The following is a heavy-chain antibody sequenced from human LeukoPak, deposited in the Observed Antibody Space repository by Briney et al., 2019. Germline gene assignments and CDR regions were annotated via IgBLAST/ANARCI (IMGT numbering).Heavy chain of an antibody. J-gene: IGHJ5*02. D-gene: IGHD3-10*01. V-gene: IGHV3-30-3*01. CDR2: ISYDGSNK. CDR3: ARDKLWFGELFKGDWIDP. Sequence: PGGSLRLSCAASGFTFSSYAMHWVRQAPGKGLEWVAVISYDGSNKYYADSVKGRFTISRDNSKNTLYLQMNSLRAEDTAVYYCARDKLWFGELFKGDWIDPWGQGTLVTVSS. CDR1: GFTFSSYA.